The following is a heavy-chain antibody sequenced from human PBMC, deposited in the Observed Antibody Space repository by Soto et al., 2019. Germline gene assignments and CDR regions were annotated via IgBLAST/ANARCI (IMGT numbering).Heavy chain of an antibody. V-gene: IGHV3-48*03. Sequence: GGSLRLSCAASGFTFSNYEMNWVRQAPGKGLEWLSYISSSGSTIYYADSVKGRFTISRDNAKNSLYLQMKSLRAEDTAVYYCARDQTLTPPGRFDYWGQGTLVTVSS. CDR2: ISSSGSTI. CDR1: GFTFSNYE. CDR3: ARDQTLTPPGRFDY. J-gene: IGHJ4*02.